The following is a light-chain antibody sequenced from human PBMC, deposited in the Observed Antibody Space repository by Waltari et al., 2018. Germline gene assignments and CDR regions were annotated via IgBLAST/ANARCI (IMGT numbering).Light chain of an antibody. V-gene: IGLV1-51*02. Sequence: QSVLTQPPSVSAAPGQRVTISCSGGRPNIGNNYVSWYRQSPGTAPKLLIDENTERPSGIPGRFSGSKSGTSATLDITGLQAGDEADYYCGTWDSSLSGAVFGGGTHLTVL. CDR3: GTWDSSLSGAV. CDR1: RPNIGNNY. CDR2: ENT. J-gene: IGLJ7*01.